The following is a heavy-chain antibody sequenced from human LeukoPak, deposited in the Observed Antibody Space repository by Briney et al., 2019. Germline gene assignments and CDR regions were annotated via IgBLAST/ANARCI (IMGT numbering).Heavy chain of an antibody. CDR1: GGSISSSNW. CDR2: IYHSGST. V-gene: IGHV4-4*02. J-gene: IGHJ5*02. Sequence: PSGTLSLTCAVSGGSISSSNWWSWVRQPPGKGLEWIGEIYHSGSTYYNPSLKSRVTISVDTSKNQFSLKLSSVTAADTAVYYCARGLREGIQLWSRVFWFDPWGQGTLVTVSS. CDR3: ARGLREGIQLWSRVFWFDP. D-gene: IGHD5-18*01.